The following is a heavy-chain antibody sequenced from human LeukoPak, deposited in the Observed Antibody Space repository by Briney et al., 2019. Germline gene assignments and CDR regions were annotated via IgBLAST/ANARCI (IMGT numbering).Heavy chain of an antibody. J-gene: IGHJ4*03. V-gene: IGHV4-39*07. CDR1: GGSITSSDYY. CDR2: IYYSGIT. D-gene: IGHD2-15*01. Sequence: PSETLSPSCSASGGSITSSDYYWGWIRQPPGKGLDWLGCIYYSGITYYKPSLKSRVTISVDTSRNQFFLKLSSVTAADTAMYYCARLHCSGGTCYADYWGQGSLVAVSS. CDR3: ARLHCSGGTCYADY.